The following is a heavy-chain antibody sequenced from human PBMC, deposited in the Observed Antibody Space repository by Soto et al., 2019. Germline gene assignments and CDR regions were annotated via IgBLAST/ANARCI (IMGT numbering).Heavy chain of an antibody. CDR2: IDPSDSYT. J-gene: IGHJ4*02. CDR1: GYSFTSHW. D-gene: IGHD2-8*01. CDR3: ASLNGFSEIDY. Sequence: GESLKISCKGSGYSFTSHWISWVRQMPGKGLEWMGRIDPSDSYTNYSPSFQGHATISADKSISTAYLQWSSLKASDTAMYYCASLNGFSEIDYWGQGTLVTVSS. V-gene: IGHV5-10-1*01.